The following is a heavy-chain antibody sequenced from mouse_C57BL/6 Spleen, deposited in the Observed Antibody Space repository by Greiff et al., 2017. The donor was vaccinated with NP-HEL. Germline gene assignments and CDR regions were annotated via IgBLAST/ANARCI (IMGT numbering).Heavy chain of an antibody. D-gene: IGHD1-1*01. CDR2: ISSGSSTI. CDR1: GFTFSDYG. Sequence: EVQVVESGGGLVKPGGSLKLSCAASGFTFSDYGMHWVRQAPEKGLEWVAYISSGSSTIYYADTVKGRFTISRDNAKNTLFLQMTSLRSEDTAMYYCARPYYYGSSYLYYWGQSTTLTVSS. J-gene: IGHJ2*01. V-gene: IGHV5-17*01. CDR3: ARPYYYGSSYLYY.